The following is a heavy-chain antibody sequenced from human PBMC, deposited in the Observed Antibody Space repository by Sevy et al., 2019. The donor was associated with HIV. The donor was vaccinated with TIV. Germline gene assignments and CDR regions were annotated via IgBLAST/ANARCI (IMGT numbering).Heavy chain of an antibody. V-gene: IGHV3-21*01. J-gene: IGHJ3*02. D-gene: IGHD1-26*01. CDR1: GFTFSSYS. Sequence: GGSLRLSCAASGFTFSSYSMNWVRQAPGKGLEWVSSISSSSSYIYYADSVKGRFTISRDKAKNSLYLQMNSLRAEDTAVYYCARVSEWERLENAFDIWGQGTMVTVSS. CDR2: ISSSSSYI. CDR3: ARVSEWERLENAFDI.